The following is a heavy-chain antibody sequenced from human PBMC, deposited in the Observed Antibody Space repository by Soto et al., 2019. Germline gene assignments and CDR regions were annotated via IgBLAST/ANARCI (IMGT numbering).Heavy chain of an antibody. CDR2: ISYDGSNK. Sequence: VQLVESGGGVVQPGRSLRLSCAASGFTFSSYGMHWVRQAPGKGLEWVAVISYDGSNKYYADSVKGRFTISRDNSKNTLYLQMNSLRAEDTAVYYCAKEGEGFDYWGQGTLVTVSS. D-gene: IGHD3-16*01. V-gene: IGHV3-30*18. CDR1: GFTFSSYG. CDR3: AKEGEGFDY. J-gene: IGHJ4*02.